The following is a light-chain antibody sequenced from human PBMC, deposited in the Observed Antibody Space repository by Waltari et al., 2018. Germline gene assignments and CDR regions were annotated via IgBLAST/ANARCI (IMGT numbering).Light chain of an antibody. CDR2: GAS. Sequence: PTCKASQSVSSNLAWYQQKPGQAPRLLIYGASTRATGIPARFSGSGSGTEFTLTISSLQSEDFAVYYCQQYNNWPPGAFGQGTKVEIK. J-gene: IGKJ1*01. V-gene: IGKV3-15*01. CDR3: QQYNNWPPGA. CDR1: QSVSSN.